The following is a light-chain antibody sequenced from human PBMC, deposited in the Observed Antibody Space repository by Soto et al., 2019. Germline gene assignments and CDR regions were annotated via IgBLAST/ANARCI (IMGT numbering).Light chain of an antibody. CDR1: QSVSSSN. J-gene: IGKJ5*01. V-gene: IGKV3-20*01. Sequence: EIVLTQSPVTLSLSPGGRATLSCRPSQSVSSSNLACYQQTPGQAPRLLIYDASSRASGISDRFSGSGSGTDFTRTISRLEPEDFGVYYCQQYGSSPITFGQGTRLEIK. CDR2: DAS. CDR3: QQYGSSPIT.